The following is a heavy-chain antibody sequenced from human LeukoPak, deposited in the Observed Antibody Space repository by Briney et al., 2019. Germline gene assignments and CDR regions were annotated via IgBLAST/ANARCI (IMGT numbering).Heavy chain of an antibody. CDR1: GYTFTSCD. V-gene: IGHV1-8*01. CDR3: ARGPPEHPQGY. Sequence: ASVKVSCKASGYTFTSCDINWVRQATGQGLEWMGWINPNSGNTGYAQKFQGRVTMTRDTSISTAYMELSSLRSEDTAVYYCARGPPEHPQGYWGQGTLVTVSS. D-gene: IGHD1-14*01. J-gene: IGHJ4*02. CDR2: INPNSGNT.